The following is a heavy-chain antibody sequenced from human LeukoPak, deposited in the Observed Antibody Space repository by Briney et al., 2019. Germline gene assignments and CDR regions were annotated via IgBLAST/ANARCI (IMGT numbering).Heavy chain of an antibody. J-gene: IGHJ5*02. CDR2: IFFSGST. CDR3: ARWGTYASTSNWFDP. Sequence: PSETLSLTCIVSGASISSDYWSWIRQPPGKGLEWIGYIFFSGSTNYNPSLKSRVTISVDTSKNQFSLRLSSVTAADTAVYYCARWGTYASTSNWFDPWGQGTLVTVSS. D-gene: IGHD2-2*01. V-gene: IGHV4-59*12. CDR1: GASISSDY.